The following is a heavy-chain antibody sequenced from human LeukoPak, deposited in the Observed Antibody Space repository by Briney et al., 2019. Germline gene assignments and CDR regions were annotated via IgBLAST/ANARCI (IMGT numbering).Heavy chain of an antibody. J-gene: IGHJ4*02. CDR1: GGTFSSYA. D-gene: IGHD5-18*01. CDR2: IIPIFGTA. V-gene: IGHV1-69*13. CDR3: ARLLPRGYSYGSRAGLGYYFDY. Sequence: SVKVSCKASGGTFSSYAISWVRQAPGQGLEWMGGIIPIFGTANYAQKFQGRVTITADESTSTAYMELSSLRSEDTAVYYCARLLPRGYSYGSRAGLGYYFDYWGQGTLVTVSS.